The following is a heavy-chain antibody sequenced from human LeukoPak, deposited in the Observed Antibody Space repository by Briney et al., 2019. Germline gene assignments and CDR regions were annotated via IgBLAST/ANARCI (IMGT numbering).Heavy chain of an antibody. CDR2: IYKVGNT. Sequence: GGSLRLSCAASGFTVSNNYMSWVRQAPGKGLEWVSVIYKVGNTSYADFVKGRFTISRDNSKNTLYLQMNSLRAEDTALYYCARGLVVGGTGVWAFDIWGQGTMVTVS. J-gene: IGHJ3*02. V-gene: IGHV3-66*01. CDR3: ARGLVVGGTGVWAFDI. D-gene: IGHD1-26*01. CDR1: GFTVSNNY.